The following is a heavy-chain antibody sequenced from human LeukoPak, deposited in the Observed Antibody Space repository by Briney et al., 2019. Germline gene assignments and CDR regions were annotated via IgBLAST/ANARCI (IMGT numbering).Heavy chain of an antibody. Sequence: AASVKVSCKASAYTFSSYGITWVRQAPGQGLEWMGWISAYNGNTNYAQKLQGRVTMTTDTSTSTAYMELRSLRSDDTAVYYCARAGRGYNYGFVPSELDYYYYYINVWGKGTTVTVSS. D-gene: IGHD5-18*01. V-gene: IGHV1-18*01. CDR2: ISAYNGNT. J-gene: IGHJ6*03. CDR3: ARAGRGYNYGFVPSELDYYYYYINV. CDR1: AYTFSSYG.